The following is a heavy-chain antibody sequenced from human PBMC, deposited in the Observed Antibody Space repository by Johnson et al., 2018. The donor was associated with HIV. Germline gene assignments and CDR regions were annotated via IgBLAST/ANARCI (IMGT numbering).Heavy chain of an antibody. CDR2: ISFDGSDK. Sequence: QVQLVESGGGAVQPGRSLRLSCAASGFPFSSYGMHWVRQAPGKGLEWVAVISFDGSDKYYADSVKGRFTISRDNSKNTLYLQMNSLRAEDTAVYYCANLNDYGDYWGPDAFDIWGQGTMVSVSS. V-gene: IGHV3-30*18. D-gene: IGHD4-17*01. CDR1: GFPFSSYG. J-gene: IGHJ3*02. CDR3: ANLNDYGDYWGPDAFDI.